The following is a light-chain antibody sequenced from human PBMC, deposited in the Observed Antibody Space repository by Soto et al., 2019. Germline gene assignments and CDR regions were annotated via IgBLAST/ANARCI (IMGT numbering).Light chain of an antibody. CDR2: GNI. V-gene: IGLV1-40*01. J-gene: IGLJ1*01. CDR3: HSYDNSLGGYV. CDR1: SSNIGAGYD. Sequence: QSVLTQPHSVPGAPGQRVTISCTGNSSNIGAGYDVHWYQHLPGTAPKHLICGNITRPSGVPDRFSGSKSGTSASLAITGLQAEDEADYYGHSYDNSLGGYVFGTGTKVTVL.